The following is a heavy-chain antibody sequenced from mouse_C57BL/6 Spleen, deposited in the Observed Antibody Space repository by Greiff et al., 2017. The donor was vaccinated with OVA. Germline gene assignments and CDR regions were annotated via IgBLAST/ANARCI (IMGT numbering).Heavy chain of an antibody. CDR2: INPSSGYT. CDR3: ARDSLYDGYYPYAMDY. Sequence: QVQLKQSGADLAKPGASVKLSCKASGYTFTSYWMHWVKQRPGQGLEWIGYINPSSGYTKYNQKFKDKATLTADKSSSTAYMQLSSLTYEDSAVYYCARDSLYDGYYPYAMDYWGQGTSVTVSS. J-gene: IGHJ4*01. D-gene: IGHD2-3*01. V-gene: IGHV1-7*01. CDR1: GYTFTSYW.